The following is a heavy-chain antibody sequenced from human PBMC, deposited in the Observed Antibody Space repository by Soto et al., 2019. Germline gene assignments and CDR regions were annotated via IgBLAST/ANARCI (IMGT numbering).Heavy chain of an antibody. CDR3: EKGGGYKNYYDSSGYDLYYCCAIDV. Sequence: EVQLLESGGGLVQPGGSLRLSCAASGFTFSSYAMTWVRQAPGKGLEWVSAFSGSGVITYYADTGKGRFTIAIANFKTTWELKRKSLRDEDTALYDCEKGGGYKNYYDSSGYDLYYCCAIDVLGEGTTVTVSS. J-gene: IGHJ6*04. CDR2: FSGSGVIT. D-gene: IGHD3-22*01. CDR1: GFTFSSYA. V-gene: IGHV3-23*01.